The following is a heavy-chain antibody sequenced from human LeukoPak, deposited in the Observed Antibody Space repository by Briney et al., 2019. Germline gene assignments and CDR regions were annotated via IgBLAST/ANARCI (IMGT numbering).Heavy chain of an antibody. D-gene: IGHD3-10*01. J-gene: IGHJ5*02. CDR2: IIPTLGIA. CDR3: ARDYYGSGTPFDP. Sequence: ASVKVSCKASGGTFSSYAISWVRQAPGQGLEWMGRIIPTLGIANYAQKFQGRVTITADKSTSTAYMELSSLRSEDTAVYYCARDYYGSGTPFDPWGQGTLVTVSS. CDR1: GGTFSSYA. V-gene: IGHV1-69*04.